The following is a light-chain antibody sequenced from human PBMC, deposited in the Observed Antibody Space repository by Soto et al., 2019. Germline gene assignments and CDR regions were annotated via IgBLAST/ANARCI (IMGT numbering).Light chain of an antibody. CDR2: GAS. CDR3: QQSYSTPQP. V-gene: IGKV3-15*01. J-gene: IGKJ1*01. Sequence: EIVLTQSPSTLSVSPGERATLSCRASQSVSSNLAWYQQKPGQAPGLLIYGASTRATGIPARFSGSGSGTDFTLTISSLQPEDFASYYCQQSYSTPQPFGQGAKVDIK. CDR1: QSVSSN.